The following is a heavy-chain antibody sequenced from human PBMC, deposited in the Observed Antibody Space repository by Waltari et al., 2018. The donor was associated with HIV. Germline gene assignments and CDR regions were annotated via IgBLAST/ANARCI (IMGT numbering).Heavy chain of an antibody. J-gene: IGHJ6*02. CDR2: IYPGDSDT. CDR1: SYW. V-gene: IGHV5-51*01. Sequence: SYWTGWVRQMPGKGLEWMGSIYPGDSDTRYSPSFQGQVTISADKSISTAYLQWSSLKASDTAMYYCARQLGRFWSGYYTPHYYGMDVWGQGTTVTVSS. CDR3: ARQLGRFWSGYYTPHYYGMDV. D-gene: IGHD3-3*01.